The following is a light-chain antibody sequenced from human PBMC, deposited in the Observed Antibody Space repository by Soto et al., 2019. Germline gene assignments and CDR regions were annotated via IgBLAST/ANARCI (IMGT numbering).Light chain of an antibody. J-gene: IGKJ1*01. CDR2: AAS. CDR3: LQDYNYPRP. Sequence: AIPMTQSPSSLSASVGDRVTITCRASQDIRNELAWYQQKPGKGPNLLIYAASTSHTGVPSRFSGSGSGTDFTLTISSLQPEDSATYYCLQDYNYPRPFGQGTKVEIK. CDR1: QDIRNE. V-gene: IGKV1-6*01.